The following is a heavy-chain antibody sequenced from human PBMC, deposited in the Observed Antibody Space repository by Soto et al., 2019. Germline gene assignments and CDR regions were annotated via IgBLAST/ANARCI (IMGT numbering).Heavy chain of an antibody. J-gene: IGHJ4*02. D-gene: IGHD4-17*01. CDR2: ISDSGGST. CDR3: AVMTTVTRKHY. Sequence: EVQLLESGGGLVQPGGSLRLSCAASGFTFSSYAMSWVRQAPGKGLEWVSAISDSGGSTYYADSVKGRFTISRDNSKNTLYLQLNSLRAEDTAVYYCAVMTTVTRKHYWGQGTLDTVSS. V-gene: IGHV3-23*01. CDR1: GFTFSSYA.